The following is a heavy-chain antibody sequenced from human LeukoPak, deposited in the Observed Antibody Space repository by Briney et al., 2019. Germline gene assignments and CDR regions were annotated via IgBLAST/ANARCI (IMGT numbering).Heavy chain of an antibody. CDR3: ARGVVAAAGTLDAFDI. Sequence: SETLSLTCTVSGGSISSYYWSWIRQPPGKGLEWIGYIYYSGSTNYNPSLKSRVTISVDTSKNQFSLKLSSVTAADTAVYYCARGVVAAAGTLDAFDIWGQGTMVTVSS. J-gene: IGHJ3*02. D-gene: IGHD6-13*01. V-gene: IGHV4-59*01. CDR2: IYYSGST. CDR1: GGSISSYY.